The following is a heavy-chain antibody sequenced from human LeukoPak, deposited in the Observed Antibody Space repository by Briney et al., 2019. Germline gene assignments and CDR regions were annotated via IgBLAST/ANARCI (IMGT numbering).Heavy chain of an antibody. D-gene: IGHD6-19*01. V-gene: IGHV4-34*01. CDR1: GGSFSGYY. CDR3: ARDPGYSSGWVFDY. CDR2: INHSGST. Sequence: KPSETLSLTCAVYGGSFSGYYWSWIRQPPGKGLEWIGEINHSGSTNYNPSLKSRVTISVDTSKNQFSLKLSSVTAADTAVYYCARDPGYSSGWVFDYWGQGTLVTVSS. J-gene: IGHJ4*02.